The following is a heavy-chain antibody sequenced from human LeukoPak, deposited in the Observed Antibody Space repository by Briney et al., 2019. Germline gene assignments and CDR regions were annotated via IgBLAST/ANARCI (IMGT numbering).Heavy chain of an antibody. V-gene: IGHV6-1*01. D-gene: IGHD2-21*01. CDR3: ARDAGVASERYFDY. J-gene: IGHJ4*02. CDR1: GDSVSSNSAA. CDR2: TYHRSKWFS. Sequence: SQTLSLTCAISGDSVSSNSAAWNWIRQPPSRGLEWLGRTYHRSKWFSEYAVSVKSRITINPDTSKNQFSLQLNSVTPEDTAVYFCARDAGVASERYFDYWGRGTLVTVSS.